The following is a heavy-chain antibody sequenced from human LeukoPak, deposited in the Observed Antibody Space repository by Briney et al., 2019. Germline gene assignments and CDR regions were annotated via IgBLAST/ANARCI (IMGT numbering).Heavy chain of an antibody. J-gene: IGHJ6*02. Sequence: GGSLKLCCAASGFSFKRLWVGWVRQVSGKGLEWVDNIKEDGSKKQYVESLKGRFPIARDNAKNSLYLQMNSLRVEDTGVYYCARAIGGYNVMDVWGQGTTVTVSS. CDR3: ARAIGGYNVMDV. D-gene: IGHD2-15*01. V-gene: IGHV3-7*04. CDR2: IKEDGSKK. CDR1: GFSFKRLW.